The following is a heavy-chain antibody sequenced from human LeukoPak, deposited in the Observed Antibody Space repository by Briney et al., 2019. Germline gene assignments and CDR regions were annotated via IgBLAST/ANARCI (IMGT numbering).Heavy chain of an antibody. V-gene: IGHV3-7*01. CDR1: GFTFTKYW. Sequence: GGSLRLSCAASGFTFTKYWMSWVRQVPGKGLELVANIKQDRSEKYYVDSVKGRFTISRDNAKNSLYLQMNSLRAEDTAVYYCAKVPYYYDSSGSLDYWGQGTLVTVSS. CDR2: IKQDRSEK. J-gene: IGHJ4*02. D-gene: IGHD3-22*01. CDR3: AKVPYYYDSSGSLDY.